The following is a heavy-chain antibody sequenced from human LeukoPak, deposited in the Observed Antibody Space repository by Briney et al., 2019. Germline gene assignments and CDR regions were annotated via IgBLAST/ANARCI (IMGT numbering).Heavy chain of an antibody. CDR1: GFTFSSYE. Sequence: GGALRLSFAASGFTFSSYEMNWVRQAPGKGLEGVSYIRSSGSTIYYSDSVKGRFTISRDNAKNSLYLQMNSLRAEDTAVYYCARGSWVRGGARYWGQGTLVTVSS. J-gene: IGHJ4*02. D-gene: IGHD3-10*01. V-gene: IGHV3-48*03. CDR3: ARGSWVRGGARY. CDR2: IRSSGSTI.